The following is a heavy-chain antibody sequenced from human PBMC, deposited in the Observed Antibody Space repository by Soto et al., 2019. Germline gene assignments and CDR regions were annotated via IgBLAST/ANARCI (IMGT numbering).Heavy chain of an antibody. J-gene: IGHJ2*01. CDR3: AKAVIGYNWYFDL. CDR2: ISGGGGNT. CDR1: GFTFGGYA. Sequence: EVQLFESGGGLIQPGGSLRLSCAGSGFTFGGYAMSWVRQAPGKGLEWVSLISGGGGNTYYADSVKGRFTISRDNSRNTLYVQVSSLRAEDTAAYYCAKAVIGYNWYFDLWGRGTLVTVSS. V-gene: IGHV3-23*01. D-gene: IGHD2-21*01.